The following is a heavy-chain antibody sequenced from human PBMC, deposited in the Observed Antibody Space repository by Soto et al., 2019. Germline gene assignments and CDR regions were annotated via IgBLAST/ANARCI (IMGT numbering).Heavy chain of an antibody. CDR3: ARAVIYSSGDGYYYYYGMDV. V-gene: IGHV4-30-4*02. Sequence: SDTLSLTCTVSGVSISSGCSYWGWIRQPPGKGLEWIGYIYYSGNTILNASLRSRVTLSVDTSKNQFSLKLSSVTAADTAVYYCARAVIYSSGDGYYYYYGMDVWGQGTTVTVSS. J-gene: IGHJ6*02. CDR1: GVSISSGCSY. D-gene: IGHD6-19*01. CDR2: IYYSGNT.